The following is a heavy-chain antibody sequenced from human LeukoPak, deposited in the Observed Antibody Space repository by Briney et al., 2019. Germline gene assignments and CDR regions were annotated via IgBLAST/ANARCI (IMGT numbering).Heavy chain of an antibody. CDR1: GYTFTSYG. D-gene: IGHD4/OR15-4a*01. J-gene: IGHJ5*02. V-gene: IGHV1-18*01. Sequence: ASVKVSCKASGYTFTSYGISWVRQAPGQGLEWMGWISAYNGNIKYAQKFQGRVTMTTDTSTSTAYMELRSLRSDDTAVYYCARVLYRAKGVPHWFDPWGQGTLVTVSS. CDR2: ISAYNGNI. CDR3: ARVLYRAKGVPHWFDP.